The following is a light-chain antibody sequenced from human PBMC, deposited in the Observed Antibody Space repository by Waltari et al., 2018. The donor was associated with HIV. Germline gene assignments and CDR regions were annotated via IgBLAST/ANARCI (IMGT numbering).Light chain of an antibody. Sequence: DIQMTQSPSSLSASVRDRGTITCRASQASGNYLAWYQQKPGKVPKLLIYGASTLQSGVPARFSGSRSGTEFTLTISSLQPEDVATYYCQKYNSAPLTFGRGTKVEIK. CDR1: QASGNY. V-gene: IGKV1-27*01. CDR2: GAS. J-gene: IGKJ4*02. CDR3: QKYNSAPLT.